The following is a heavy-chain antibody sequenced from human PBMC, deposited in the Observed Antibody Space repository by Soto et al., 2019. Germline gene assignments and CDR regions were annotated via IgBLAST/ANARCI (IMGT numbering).Heavy chain of an antibody. CDR3: ARIKDSSSWRQFDY. J-gene: IGHJ4*02. CDR1: GYTFTSYD. Sequence: QVQLVQSGAEVKKPGASVKVSCKASGYTFTSYDINWVRQATGQGLVWMGWMNPNSGNTGYAQKFQGRVTMTRNTSISTAYMELSSLRSEDTAVYYCARIKDSSSWRQFDYWGQGTLVTVSS. V-gene: IGHV1-8*01. D-gene: IGHD6-13*01. CDR2: MNPNSGNT.